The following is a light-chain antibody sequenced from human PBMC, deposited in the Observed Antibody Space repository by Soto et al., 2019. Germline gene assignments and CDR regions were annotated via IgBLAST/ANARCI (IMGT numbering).Light chain of an antibody. Sequence: EIVLTQSPGTLSLSPGERATLFCRASQSVSSSYLAWYQQKPGQAPSLLIYGASSRATGIPDRFSGSGSGTDFTLTISRLEPEDFAVYYCQQYGSSPTFGQGTKVEIK. CDR3: QQYGSSPT. CDR1: QSVSSSY. V-gene: IGKV3-20*01. CDR2: GAS. J-gene: IGKJ1*01.